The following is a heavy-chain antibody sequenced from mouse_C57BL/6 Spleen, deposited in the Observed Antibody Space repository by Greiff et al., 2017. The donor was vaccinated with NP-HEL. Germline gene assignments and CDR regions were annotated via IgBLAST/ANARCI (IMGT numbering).Heavy chain of an antibody. V-gene: IGHV1-50*01. CDR2: IPASDSYT. J-gene: IGHJ2*01. D-gene: IGHD1-1*01. CDR1: GYTFTSYW. CDR3: ARRDYGRSYYFDY. Sequence: VQLQQPGASLVQPGASVKLSCKASGYTFTSYWMQWVKQRPGQGLEWIGEIPASDSYTNYNQMVKGKATLTVDTSSSTAYMQLSSLTSEDSAVYYCARRDYGRSYYFDYWGQGTTLTVSS.